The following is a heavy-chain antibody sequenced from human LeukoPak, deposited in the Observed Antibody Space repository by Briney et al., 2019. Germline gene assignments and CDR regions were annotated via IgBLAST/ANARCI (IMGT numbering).Heavy chain of an antibody. CDR2: IYFSGST. J-gene: IGHJ6*02. Sequence: SETLSLTCTVSGGSISITTYYWGWLRQPPGKGLEWIGTIYFSGSTYYNPSLKRRVTISVDTSKNQFSLTMSSVTAADTAVYYCANLGYYNYGMDVWGQGTTVTVSS. V-gene: IGHV4-39*01. CDR1: GGSISITTYY. CDR3: ANLGYYNYGMDV.